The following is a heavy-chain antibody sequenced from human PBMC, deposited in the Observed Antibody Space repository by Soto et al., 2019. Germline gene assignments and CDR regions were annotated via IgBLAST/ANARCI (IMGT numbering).Heavy chain of an antibody. Sequence: SETLSLTCTVSGGSISSYYLSWIRQPPGKGLEWIGYIYYSGSTNYNPSLKSRVTISVDTSKNQFSLKLSSVTAADTAVYYCARGYDYVWGSYPLYPSYFDYWGQGTLVTVSS. CDR1: GGSISSYY. J-gene: IGHJ4*02. CDR3: ARGYDYVWGSYPLYPSYFDY. CDR2: IYYSGST. D-gene: IGHD3-16*02. V-gene: IGHV4-59*01.